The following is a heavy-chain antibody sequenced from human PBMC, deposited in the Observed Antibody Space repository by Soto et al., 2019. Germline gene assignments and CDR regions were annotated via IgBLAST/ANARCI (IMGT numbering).Heavy chain of an antibody. J-gene: IGHJ4*02. CDR3: ARDHGGNDY. CDR1: GFTFSSYA. V-gene: IGHV3-30-3*01. Sequence: QVQLVESGGGVVQPGRSLRPSCAASGFTFSSYAMHWVRQAPGKGLEWVAVISYDGSNKYYADSVKGRFTISRDNSKNTLYLQMNSLRAEDTAVYYCARDHGGNDYWGQGTLVTVSS. D-gene: IGHD2-15*01. CDR2: ISYDGSNK.